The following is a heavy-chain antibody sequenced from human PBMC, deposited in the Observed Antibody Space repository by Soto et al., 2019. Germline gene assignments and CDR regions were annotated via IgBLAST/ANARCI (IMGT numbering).Heavy chain of an antibody. J-gene: IGHJ4*02. CDR1: GFTFSSYG. V-gene: IGHV3-30*18. CDR2: ISYDGSNK. Sequence: GGSLRLSCAASGFTFSSYGMHWVRQAPGKGLEWVAVISYDGSNKYYADSVKGRFTISRDNSKNTLYLQMNSLRAEDTAVYYCAKSFFEAARPRWYFDYWGQGTLVTVSS. D-gene: IGHD6-6*01. CDR3: AKSFFEAARPRWYFDY.